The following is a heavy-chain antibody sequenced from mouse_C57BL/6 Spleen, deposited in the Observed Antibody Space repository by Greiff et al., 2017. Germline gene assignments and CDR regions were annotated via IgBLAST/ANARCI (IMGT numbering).Heavy chain of an antibody. CDR1: GYSITSGYD. CDR2: ISYSGST. J-gene: IGHJ4*01. CDR3: ARASGNYVFYYAMDY. Sequence: EVKLVESGPGMVKPSQSLSLTCTVTGYSITSGYDWHWIRHFPGNKLEWMGYISYSGSTNSNPSLKSRISITHDTSKNHFFLKLNSVTTEDTATYYCARASGNYVFYYAMDYWGKGTSVTVSS. D-gene: IGHD2-1*01. V-gene: IGHV3-1*01.